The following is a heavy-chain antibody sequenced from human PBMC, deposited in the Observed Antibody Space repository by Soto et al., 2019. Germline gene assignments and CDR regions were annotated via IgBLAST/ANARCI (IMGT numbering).Heavy chain of an antibody. CDR1: GFIFTSSS. D-gene: IGHD3-22*01. J-gene: IGHJ4*02. CDR2: ITVGTGNT. V-gene: IGHV1-58*01. CDR3: AAGDSSGYYGG. Sequence: SVKVSCKASGFIFTSSSVQWVRQARGQRLEWIGWITVGTGNTNYAQKLQEGVTITRDMSTSTAYMELSNLRSEDTAVYYCAAGDSSGYYGGWGQGTQVTVSS.